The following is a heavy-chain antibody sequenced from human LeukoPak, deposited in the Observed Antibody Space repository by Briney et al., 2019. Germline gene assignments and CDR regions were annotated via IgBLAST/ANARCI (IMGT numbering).Heavy chain of an antibody. CDR3: ARGSSVWFDY. CDR2: INCSGGTT. Sequence: GASVKISCTTSGYTFTNFYLHWVRQAPGQGLEWMGIINCSGGTTNYAQKFQGRVSITRDTSTSAVYMDLSSLRSEDTAVYYCARGSSVWFDYWGQGTLVTVSS. J-gene: IGHJ4*02. D-gene: IGHD6-19*01. V-gene: IGHV1-46*01. CDR1: GYTFTNFY.